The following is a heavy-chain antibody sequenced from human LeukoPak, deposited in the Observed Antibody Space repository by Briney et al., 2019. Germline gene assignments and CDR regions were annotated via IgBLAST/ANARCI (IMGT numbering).Heavy chain of an antibody. CDR3: ARGFGWYPQALYYYYMDV. V-gene: IGHV4-34*01. CDR2: INHSGST. J-gene: IGHJ6*03. Sequence: SETLSLTCAVYGGFFSGYYWSWIRQPPGKGLEWIGEINHSGSTNYNPSLKSRVTISVDMSKNQFSLKLSSVTAADTAVYYCARGFGWYPQALYYYYMDVWGKGTTVTVSS. CDR1: GGFFSGYY. D-gene: IGHD2-15*01.